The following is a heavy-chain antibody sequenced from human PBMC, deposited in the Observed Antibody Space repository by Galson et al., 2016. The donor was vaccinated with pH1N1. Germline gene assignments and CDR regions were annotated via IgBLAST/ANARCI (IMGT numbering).Heavy chain of an antibody. Sequence: SETLSLTCTASGGSISSTSYYWDWIRQPPGKGLEWIGSIYYTGSTYYNPSLRSRVTISVDTSKNQFSLKLSSVTAADTAVYYCARHGYGDYVGWFDPWGQGTLVTVSS. D-gene: IGHD4-17*01. CDR3: ARHGYGDYVGWFDP. CDR2: IYYTGST. J-gene: IGHJ5*02. V-gene: IGHV4-39*01. CDR1: GGSISSTSYY.